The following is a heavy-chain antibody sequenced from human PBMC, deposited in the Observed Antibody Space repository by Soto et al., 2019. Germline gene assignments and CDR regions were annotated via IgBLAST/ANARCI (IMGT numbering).Heavy chain of an antibody. Sequence: DVQLLESGGGMVQPGGSLTLSCAASRFTFSDYAMSWVLQAPGKGLEWVSAIGGTGADTYYADSVRGRFTVSRDNSKNTLFLQLNSLRDEDTAVYYCAKDAVAYNGKWDWFDSWGQGTLVTVSS. J-gene: IGHJ5*01. V-gene: IGHV3-23*01. CDR3: AKDAVAYNGKWDWFDS. CDR1: RFTFSDYA. D-gene: IGHD6-19*01. CDR2: IGGTGADT.